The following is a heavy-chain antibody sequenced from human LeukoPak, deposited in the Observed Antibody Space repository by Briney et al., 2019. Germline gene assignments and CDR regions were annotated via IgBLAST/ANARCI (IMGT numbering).Heavy chain of an antibody. D-gene: IGHD3-9*01. J-gene: IGHJ4*02. CDR1: GYSFTSYW. CDR3: ARLPGYDILTGYYNGYYFDY. CDR2: IYPGDSDT. V-gene: IGHV5-51*01. Sequence: GESLKISYKGSGYSFTSYWIGWVRQMPGKGLEWMGIIYPGDSDTRYSPSFQGQVTISADKSISTAYLQWSSLKASDTAMYYCARLPGYDILTGYYNGYYFDYWGRGTLVTVSS.